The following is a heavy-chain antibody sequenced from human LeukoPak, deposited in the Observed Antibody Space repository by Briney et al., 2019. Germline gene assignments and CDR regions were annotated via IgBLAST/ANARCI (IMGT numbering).Heavy chain of an antibody. J-gene: IGHJ3*02. Sequence: PGGSLRLSCAASGFTFSNYNMNWVRQAPGKGLEWVANIKEDGSEKHYVDSAKGRFTISRDNAKNSLYLQMNSLRAEDTAVYYCARPGQRDAFDIWGQGTMVTVSS. CDR3: ARPGQRDAFDI. V-gene: IGHV3-7*01. D-gene: IGHD1-1*01. CDR1: GFTFSNYN. CDR2: IKEDGSEK.